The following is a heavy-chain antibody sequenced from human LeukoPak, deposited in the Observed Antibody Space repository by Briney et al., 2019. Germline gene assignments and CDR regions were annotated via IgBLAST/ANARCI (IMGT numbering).Heavy chain of an antibody. D-gene: IGHD1-26*01. V-gene: IGHV3-23*01. CDR1: GFTFSNYA. CDR2: ISGSGGST. CDR3: ARSGAGGAFDI. Sequence: PGGSLRLSCAASGFTFSNYAMSWVRQAPGKGLEWVSTISGSGGSTYYADSVKGQFTISRDNSKNTLYLQMNSLRAEDTAVYYCARSGAGGAFDIWGQGTMITVSS. J-gene: IGHJ3*02.